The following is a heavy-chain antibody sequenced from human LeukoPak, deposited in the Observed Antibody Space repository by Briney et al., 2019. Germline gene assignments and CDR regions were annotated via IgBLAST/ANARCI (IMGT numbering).Heavy chain of an antibody. CDR2: ISSSSSTI. Sequence: GGSLRLSCAASGFTFSSYSMNWVRQAPGKGLEWVSYISSSSSTIYYADSVKGRFTISRDNAKNSRYLQMNSLRAEDTAVYYCARADSSGYYHPINWGQGTLVTVSS. J-gene: IGHJ4*02. CDR3: ARADSSGYYHPIN. V-gene: IGHV3-48*01. CDR1: GFTFSSYS. D-gene: IGHD3-22*01.